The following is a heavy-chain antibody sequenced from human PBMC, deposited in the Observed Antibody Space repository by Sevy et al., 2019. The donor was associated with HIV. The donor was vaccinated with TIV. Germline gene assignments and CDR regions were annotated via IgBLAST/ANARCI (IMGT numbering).Heavy chain of an antibody. CDR3: ARASQAGTTHDY. J-gene: IGHJ4*02. Sequence: GGSLRLSCAASGFTFSSHWMHWVRQAPGKGLVWVSRINSDGSTTTYADSVKGRFTISRDNAKNTLYLQMNSLRAEDTAVYYCARASQAGTTHDYWGQGTLVTVSS. CDR2: INSDGSTT. CDR1: GFTFSSHW. D-gene: IGHD1-7*01. V-gene: IGHV3-74*01.